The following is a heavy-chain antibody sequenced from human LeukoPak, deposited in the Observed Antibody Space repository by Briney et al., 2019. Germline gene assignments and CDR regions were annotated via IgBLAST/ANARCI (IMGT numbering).Heavy chain of an antibody. CDR2: IIPIFGTA. Sequence: ASVKVSCKASGGTFSSYAISWVRQAPGQGLEWMGGIIPIFGTANYAQKFQGRVTITADKSTSTAYMELSSLRSEDTAVYYCARGSSATSSVYYYYYMDVWGKGTTVTVSS. CDR3: ARGSSATSSVYYYYYMDV. D-gene: IGHD6-25*01. CDR1: GGTFSSYA. V-gene: IGHV1-69*06. J-gene: IGHJ6*03.